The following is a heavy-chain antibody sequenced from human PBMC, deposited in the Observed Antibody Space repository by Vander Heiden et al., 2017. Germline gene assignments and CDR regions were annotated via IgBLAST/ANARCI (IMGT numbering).Heavy chain of an antibody. D-gene: IGHD6-19*01. V-gene: IGHV3-48*01. J-gene: IGHJ4*02. CDR3: ARDQGQDRSGWSVY. Sequence: EVQLVESGGGLVQPVGSLRPSCAASDFLFCSDCMNWVRQAPGKELEGFSYISTSSSTIYYYDAVKGRFTISRDNAENALHQQMKSMRAAETAVYYYARDQGQDRSGWSVYWGQGTLVTVYS. CDR1: DFLFCSDC. CDR2: ISTSSSTI.